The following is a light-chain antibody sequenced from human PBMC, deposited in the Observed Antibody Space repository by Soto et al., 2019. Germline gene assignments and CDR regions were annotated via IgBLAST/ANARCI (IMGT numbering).Light chain of an antibody. J-gene: IGKJ4*01. CDR3: QHYNNWLGT. CDR2: GAS. Sequence: EMVMTQSPATLSVSPGERAALSCRASQSVSSNLAWYQQKPGQAPRLLIYGASTRAAGIPARFSGSGSGTEFTLTISSVQSEDSAIYYCQHYNNWLGTFGGGTKVDIK. CDR1: QSVSSN. V-gene: IGKV3-15*01.